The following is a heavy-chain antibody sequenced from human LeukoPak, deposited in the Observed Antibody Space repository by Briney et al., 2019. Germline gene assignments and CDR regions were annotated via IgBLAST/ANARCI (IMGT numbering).Heavy chain of an antibody. J-gene: IGHJ6*02. CDR2: ISYDGTNK. CDR1: GFTFSSYG. D-gene: IGHD6-13*01. CDR3: AKDPRVWQQLGYGMDV. V-gene: IGHV3-30*18. Sequence: GGSLRLSCAASGFTFSSYGMHWVRQAPGKGLEWVAVISYDGTNKYYADSVKGRFTISRDNSKNTLYVQMNSLRAEDTAVYYCAKDPRVWQQLGYGMDVWGQGTTVTVSS.